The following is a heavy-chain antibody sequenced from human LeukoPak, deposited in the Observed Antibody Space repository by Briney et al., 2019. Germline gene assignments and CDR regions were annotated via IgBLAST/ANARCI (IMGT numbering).Heavy chain of an antibody. Sequence: GGSLRLSCAASGFTFSSYSMNWVRQAPGKGLEWVSYISSSSSTIYYADSVKGRFTISRDNAKNSLYLQMNSLRAEDTAVYYCARAKSPTVVTRVRPRKGAFDIWGQGTMVTVSS. V-gene: IGHV3-48*04. J-gene: IGHJ3*02. D-gene: IGHD4-23*01. CDR2: ISSSSSTI. CDR3: ARAKSPTVVTRVRPRKGAFDI. CDR1: GFTFSSYS.